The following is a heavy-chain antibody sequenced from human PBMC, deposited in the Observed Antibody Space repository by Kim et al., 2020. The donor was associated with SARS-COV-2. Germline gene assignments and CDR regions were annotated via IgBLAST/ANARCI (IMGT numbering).Heavy chain of an antibody. CDR2: TIPIYGTT. Sequence: SVKVSCKASGGIFSLFAISWVRQAPGQGLEWMGGTIPIYGTTNYAQRFQGRVSITADESTSTAYMELSSLTSEDTAMYFCARDGITGTSSPTDGFEVWG. CDR3: ARDGITGTSSPTDGFEV. CDR1: GGIFSLFA. J-gene: IGHJ3*01. V-gene: IGHV1-69*13. D-gene: IGHD1-20*01.